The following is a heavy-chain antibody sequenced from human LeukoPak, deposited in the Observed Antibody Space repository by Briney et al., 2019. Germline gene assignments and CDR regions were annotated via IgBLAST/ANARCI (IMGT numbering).Heavy chain of an antibody. D-gene: IGHD3-16*01. Sequence: ASVKVSCKASGYTFSDYYMHWVRQAPGQGLEWMGWIDPHSGGTNYAQKFQGRVTMTRDTSISTAYMELSRLRSDDTAMYYCARTDTGSYAYWGQGTLVTVSS. CDR3: ARTDTGSYAY. V-gene: IGHV1-2*02. CDR2: IDPHSGGT. J-gene: IGHJ4*02. CDR1: GYTFSDYY.